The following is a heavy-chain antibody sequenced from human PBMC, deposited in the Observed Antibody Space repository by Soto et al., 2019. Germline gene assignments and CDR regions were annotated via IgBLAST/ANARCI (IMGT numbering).Heavy chain of an antibody. CDR2: ISSSSSSI. Sequence: GGSLRLSCVASGFTFSNYAMNWVRQAPGKGLEWVSYISSSSSSIDYADSMKGRFTISRDNAKNSLYLQMNSLKDEDTALYYCARERGYSYGYSDYWGQGTLVTVSS. CDR3: ARERGYSYGYSDY. V-gene: IGHV3-48*02. J-gene: IGHJ4*02. CDR1: GFTFSNYA. D-gene: IGHD5-18*01.